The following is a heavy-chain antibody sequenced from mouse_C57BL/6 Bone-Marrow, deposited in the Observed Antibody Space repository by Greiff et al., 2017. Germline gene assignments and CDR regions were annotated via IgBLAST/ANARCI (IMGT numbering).Heavy chain of an antibody. Sequence: EVKLVESEGGLVQPGSSMKLSCTASGFTFSDYYMAWVRQVPEKGLEWVANINYDGSSTYYLDSLKSRFIISIDNAKNILYLQMSSLKSEDTATYYCAREFTTVVATDYAMDYWGQGTSVTVSS. CDR3: AREFTTVVATDYAMDY. CDR2: INYDGSST. V-gene: IGHV5-16*01. J-gene: IGHJ4*01. D-gene: IGHD1-1*01. CDR1: GFTFSDYY.